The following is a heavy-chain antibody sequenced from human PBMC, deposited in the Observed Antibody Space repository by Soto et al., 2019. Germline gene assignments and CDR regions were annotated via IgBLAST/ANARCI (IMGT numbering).Heavy chain of an antibody. V-gene: IGHV1-8*01. D-gene: IGHD5-18*01. J-gene: IGHJ6*02. CDR3: ARGRGYSYGYGMDV. CDR1: GYTFTSYD. Sequence: ASVKTSCKASGYTFTSYDINWVRQATGQGLEWMGWMNPNSGNTGYAQKFQGRVTMTRNTSISTAYMELSSLRSEDTAVYYCARGRGYSYGYGMDVWGQGTTVTVSS. CDR2: MNPNSGNT.